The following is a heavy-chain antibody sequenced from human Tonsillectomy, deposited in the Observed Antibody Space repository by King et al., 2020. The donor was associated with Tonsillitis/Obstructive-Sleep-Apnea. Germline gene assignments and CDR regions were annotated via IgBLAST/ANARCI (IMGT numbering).Heavy chain of an antibody. D-gene: IGHD2-2*02. Sequence: QLVQSGAEVKKPGASVKVSCKASGYTFTSYYMHWVRQAPGQGLEWMGIINPRGGSTSYAQKFQGRVTMTRDTSTSTVYMELSSLRSEDTAVYYCARVIVVVPAAIGAFDIWGQGTMVTVSS. CDR1: GYTFTSYY. CDR2: INPRGGST. CDR3: ARVIVVVPAAIGAFDI. J-gene: IGHJ3*02. V-gene: IGHV1-46*01.